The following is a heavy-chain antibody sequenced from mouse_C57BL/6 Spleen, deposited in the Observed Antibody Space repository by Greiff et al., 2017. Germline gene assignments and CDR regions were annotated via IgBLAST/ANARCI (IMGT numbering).Heavy chain of an antibody. J-gene: IGHJ2*01. Sequence: VKLMESGAELARPGASVKLSCKASGYTFTSYGISWVKQRTGQGLEWIGEIYPRSGNTYYNEKFKGKATLTADKSSSTAYMELRSLTSEDSAVYFCARATTVVERNYWGQGTTLTVSS. CDR1: GYTFTSYG. V-gene: IGHV1-81*01. D-gene: IGHD1-1*01. CDR2: IYPRSGNT. CDR3: ARATTVVERNY.